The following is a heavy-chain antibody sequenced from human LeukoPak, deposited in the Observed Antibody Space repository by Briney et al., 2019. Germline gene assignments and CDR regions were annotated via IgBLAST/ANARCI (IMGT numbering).Heavy chain of an antibody. CDR2: VYYSGST. V-gene: IGHV4-39*07. D-gene: IGHD6-6*01. CDR3: ARVYSTSSPFDY. CDR1: GGSISSSSYY. J-gene: IGHJ4*02. Sequence: PSETLSLTCTVSGGSISSSSYYWGWIRQPPGKGLEWIGSVYYSGSTYYNPSLKSRVTISVDTSKDQFSLKLNSVTAADTAVYYCARVYSTSSPFDYWGQGTLVTVSS.